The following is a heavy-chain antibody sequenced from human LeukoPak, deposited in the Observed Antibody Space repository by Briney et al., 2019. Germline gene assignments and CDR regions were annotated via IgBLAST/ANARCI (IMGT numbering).Heavy chain of an antibody. D-gene: IGHD4-17*01. Sequence: GGSLTPSRAASGFTFGSYAVSWVRQAPEKGLEWVSAIDGSGDNTYYADSVKGRFTISRDNSKNTLYLQMNSLRAEDTAVYYCAKEDRLRTIDYWGQRTLVTVSS. CDR3: AKEDRLRTIDY. V-gene: IGHV3-23*01. J-gene: IGHJ4*02. CDR2: IDGSGDNT. CDR1: GFTFGSYA.